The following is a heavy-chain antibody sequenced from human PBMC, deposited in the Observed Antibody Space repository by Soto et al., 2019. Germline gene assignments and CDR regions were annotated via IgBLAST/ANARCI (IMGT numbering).Heavy chain of an antibody. CDR3: AREYTVTTHYYYYGMDV. V-gene: IGHV3-33*01. J-gene: IGHJ6*02. CDR1: GFTFSSYG. CDR2: IWYDGSNK. D-gene: IGHD4-17*01. Sequence: GGSLRLSCAASGFTFSSYGMHWVRQAPGKGLEWVAVIWYDGSNKYYADSVKGRFTISRDNSKNTLYLQMNSLRAEDTAVYYCAREYTVTTHYYYYGMDVWRQGTTVTVSS.